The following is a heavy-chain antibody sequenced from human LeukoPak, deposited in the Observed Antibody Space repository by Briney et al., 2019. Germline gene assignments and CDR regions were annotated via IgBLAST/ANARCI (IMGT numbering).Heavy chain of an antibody. CDR1: GGSISSSSYY. CDR2: IYYSGST. V-gene: IGHV4-39*01. Sequence: SETLSLTCTVSGGSISSSSYYWGWIRQPPGKGLEWIGTIYYSGSTYYNPSLKSRVTISVDTSKNQFSLKLSSVTAADTAVYYCARQVSLRYSDLRGQGTLVTVSS. CDR3: ARQVSLRYSDL. J-gene: IGHJ4*02. D-gene: IGHD3-9*01.